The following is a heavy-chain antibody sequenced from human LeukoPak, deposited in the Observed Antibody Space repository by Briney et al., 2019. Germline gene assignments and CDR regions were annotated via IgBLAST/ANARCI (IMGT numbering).Heavy chain of an antibody. CDR1: GFTFSSCE. V-gene: IGHV3-48*03. CDR2: ISSGSTT. CDR3: ATIRRDGYNNVDY. Sequence: GGSLRLSCAAAGFTFSSCEMNWVRRAPGKGLEWVSYISSGSTTYYADSVKGRFTISRDNAKSSLYLQMNSLRAEDTAVYYCATIRRDGYNNVDYWGQGTLVTVSS. J-gene: IGHJ4*02. D-gene: IGHD5-24*01.